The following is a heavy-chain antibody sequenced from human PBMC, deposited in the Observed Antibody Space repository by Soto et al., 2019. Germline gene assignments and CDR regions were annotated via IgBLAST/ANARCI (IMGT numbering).Heavy chain of an antibody. D-gene: IGHD3-10*01. J-gene: IGHJ6*02. CDR3: ARDVWITMVRGVIISGPGNYGMDV. Sequence: LSCAASGFTFSDYYMSWIRQAPGKGLEWVSYISSSSSYTNYADSVKGRFTISRDNAKNSLYLQMNSLRAEDTAVYYCARDVWITMVRGVIISGPGNYGMDVWGQGTTVTVSS. V-gene: IGHV3-11*06. CDR1: GFTFSDYY. CDR2: ISSSSSYT.